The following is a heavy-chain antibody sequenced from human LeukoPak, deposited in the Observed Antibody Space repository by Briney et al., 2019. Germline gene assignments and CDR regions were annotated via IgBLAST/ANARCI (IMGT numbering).Heavy chain of an antibody. D-gene: IGHD3-9*01. CDR3: ARHEGDEGVLTGYLYYFDY. Sequence: SETLSLTCTVSGGSISSYYWGWIRQPPGKGLEWIGSIYYSGSTYYNPSLKSRVTISVDTSKNQFSLKLSSVTAADTAVYYCARHEGDEGVLTGYLYYFDYWGQGTLVTVSS. V-gene: IGHV4-39*01. CDR1: GGSISSYY. CDR2: IYYSGST. J-gene: IGHJ4*02.